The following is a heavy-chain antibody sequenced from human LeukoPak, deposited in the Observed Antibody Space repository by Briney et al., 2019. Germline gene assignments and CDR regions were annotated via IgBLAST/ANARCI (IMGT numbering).Heavy chain of an antibody. CDR2: INTDGNST. CDR3: ARVPLGEFKGFDP. CDR1: GFTFSSYW. V-gene: IGHV3-74*01. Sequence: PGGSLRLSCAASGFTFSSYWMHWVRQVPGKGLVWVSRINTDGNSTRYADSVKGRFTISRDNAKNTLYLQMNSLGAEDTAVYYCARVPLGEFKGFDPWGQGTLVTVSS. D-gene: IGHD3-10*01. J-gene: IGHJ5*02.